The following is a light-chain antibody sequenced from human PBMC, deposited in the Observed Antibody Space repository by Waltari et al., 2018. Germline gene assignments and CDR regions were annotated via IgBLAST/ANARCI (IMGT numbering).Light chain of an antibody. V-gene: IGKV3-20*01. Sequence: EIVLTQSPGTLSWSPGEGATLSCRTSQTIRTTYLAWYQQKPCQAPTLLIYGAFSRATGIPDRFTGSGSGTDFSLTISSLEPEDFATYYCQQYDISPLTFGGGTKVEIK. CDR3: QQYDISPLT. CDR1: QTIRTTY. J-gene: IGKJ4*01. CDR2: GAF.